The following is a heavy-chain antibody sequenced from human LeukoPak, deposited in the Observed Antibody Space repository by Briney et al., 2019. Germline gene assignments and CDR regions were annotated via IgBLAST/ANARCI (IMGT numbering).Heavy chain of an antibody. CDR3: ARDLAVDYDFWSGYSNWFDP. D-gene: IGHD3-3*01. V-gene: IGHV3-21*01. J-gene: IGHJ5*02. CDR1: GFTFSSYS. Sequence: GGSLRLSCAASGFTFSSYSMNWVRQAPGKGLEWVSSISRSSSYIYYADSVKGRFTISRDNAKNSLYLQMNSLRAEDTAVYYCARDLAVDYDFWSGYSNWFDPWGQGTLVTVSS. CDR2: ISRSSSYI.